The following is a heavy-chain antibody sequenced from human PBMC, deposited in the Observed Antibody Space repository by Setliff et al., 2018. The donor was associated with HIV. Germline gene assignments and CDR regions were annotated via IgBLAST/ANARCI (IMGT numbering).Heavy chain of an antibody. D-gene: IGHD5-18*01. V-gene: IGHV4-59*01. CDR3: ARGSRGYSYAYYYYYMDV. J-gene: IGHJ6*03. CDR1: GGSISSYY. CDR2: IYYSGST. Sequence: ETLSLTCTVSGGSISSYYWSWIRQPPGKRLEWIGYIYYSGSTNYNPSLKSRVTISVDTSKNQFSLKLSSVTAADTAVYYCARGSRGYSYAYYYYYMDVWGKGTTVTVSS.